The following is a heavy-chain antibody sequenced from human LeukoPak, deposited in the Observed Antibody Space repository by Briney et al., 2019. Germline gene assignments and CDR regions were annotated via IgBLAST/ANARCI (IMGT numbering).Heavy chain of an antibody. CDR3: ARSARLAPYSYGYGSRWDPFDY. D-gene: IGHD5-18*01. V-gene: IGHV5-51*01. CDR1: GYSFTSYW. CDR2: IYPGDSDT. J-gene: IGHJ4*02. Sequence: GESLKISCKGSGYSFTSYWIGWVRQMPGKGLEWMGIIYPGDSDTRYSPSFQGQVTISADKSISTAYLQWSSLKASDTAMYYCARSARLAPYSYGYGSRWDPFDYWGQGTLVTVSS.